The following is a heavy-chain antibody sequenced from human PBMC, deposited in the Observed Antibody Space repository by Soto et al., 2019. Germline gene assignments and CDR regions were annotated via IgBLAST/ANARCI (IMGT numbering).Heavy chain of an antibody. CDR3: ARENPTTPTYDFDC. V-gene: IGHV1-69*01. CDR2: IIPIFGTT. CDR1: GGTFSKYA. Sequence: QVQLVQSGAEVKKPGSSVKVSCNVSGGTFSKYAINWVRQAPGQGLQWMGGIIPIFGTTNYAQNFQGRVTITADESTSTAYMELTSLRSEDSAVYYCARENPTTPTYDFDCWGQGTLVTVSS. J-gene: IGHJ4*02. D-gene: IGHD5-12*01.